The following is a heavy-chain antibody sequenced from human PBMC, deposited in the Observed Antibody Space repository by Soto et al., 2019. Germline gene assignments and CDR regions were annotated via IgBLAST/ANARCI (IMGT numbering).Heavy chain of an antibody. V-gene: IGHV1-8*01. CDR2: MNPNSGNT. J-gene: IGHJ6*03. Sequence: QVQLVQSGAEVKKPGASVKVSCKASGYTFTSYDINWVRQATGQGLEWMGWMNPNSGNTGYAQKFQGRVTMTRNTSISTAYMELSSLRSEDTAVYYCERRSGYVPYYDYYMDVWGKGTTVTVSS. D-gene: IGHD5-12*01. CDR3: ERRSGYVPYYDYYMDV. CDR1: GYTFTSYD.